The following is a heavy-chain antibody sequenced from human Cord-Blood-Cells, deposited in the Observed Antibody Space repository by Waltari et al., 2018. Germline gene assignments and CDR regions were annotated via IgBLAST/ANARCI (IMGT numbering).Heavy chain of an antibody. CDR2: IYPGDSDN. CDR3: ATASGIAAAGVAFDY. Sequence: EVQLVQSGAEVKKPGASLKICCKGSGYSCTSYWIGWVRPILGKGLEWMGIIYPGDSDNRYIPSFQGHVTISTDKSISTAYLQWSSLKASDTAMYYCATASGIAAAGVAFDYWGQGTLVTVSS. V-gene: IGHV5-51*01. D-gene: IGHD6-13*01. CDR1: GYSCTSYW. J-gene: IGHJ4*02.